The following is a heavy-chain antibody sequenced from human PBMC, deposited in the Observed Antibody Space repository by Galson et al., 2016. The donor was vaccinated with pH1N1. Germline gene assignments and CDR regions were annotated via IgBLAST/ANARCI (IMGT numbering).Heavy chain of an antibody. CDR2: IRGKRFGQTT. CDR3: TSLRFGHNWFDP. CDR1: GLPFDDYY. Sequence: SLRLSCAASGLPFDDYYFMWIRQAPDRGLEWVSFIRGKRFGQTTGHAASVKGRFSISRDDSKNTAYLQMNSLKVDDTAIYYCTSLRFGHNWFDPWGQGSLVIVS. D-gene: IGHD3-10*01. V-gene: IGHV3-49*03. J-gene: IGHJ5*02.